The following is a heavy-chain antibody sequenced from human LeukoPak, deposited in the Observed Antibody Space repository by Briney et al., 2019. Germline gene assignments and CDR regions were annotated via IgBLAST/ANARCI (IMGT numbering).Heavy chain of an antibody. D-gene: IGHD6-19*01. CDR3: AGDYSTGWYQFGY. CDR2: ISGSGGIT. Sequence: GGSLRLSCAASGFTFRNYAMSWVRQAPGKGLEWVSAISGSGGITYYADSVKGRFTISRDNSKNTLYLQMSSLRAEDTAIYYCAGDYSTGWYQFGYWGQGTLVTVSS. CDR1: GFTFRNYA. J-gene: IGHJ4*02. V-gene: IGHV3-23*01.